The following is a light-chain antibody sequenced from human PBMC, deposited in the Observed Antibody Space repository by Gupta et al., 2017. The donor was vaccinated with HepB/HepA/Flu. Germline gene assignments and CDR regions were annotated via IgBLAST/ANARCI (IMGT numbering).Light chain of an antibody. CDR3: QQYNNWPPLT. CDR1: QSVSSN. J-gene: IGKJ4*01. V-gene: IGKV3-15*01. Sequence: ELVMTQSPATLSVSPGERAPLPCRASQSVSSNLAWYQQQPGQAPRLLIYGASTRATGIPARFRGSGSGTEFTLTISSLQSEDFAVYYCQQYNNWPPLTFGGGTKVEIK. CDR2: GAS.